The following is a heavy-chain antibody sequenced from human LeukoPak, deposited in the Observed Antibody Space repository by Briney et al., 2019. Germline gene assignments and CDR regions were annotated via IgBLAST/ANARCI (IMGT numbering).Heavy chain of an antibody. CDR2: ISSSSSYI. V-gene: IGHV3-21*01. D-gene: IGHD3-22*01. CDR3: ASGNYYDSSGYQN. CDR1: GFTFSSYS. Sequence: GSLRLSCAASGFTFSSYSMNWVRQAPGKGLEWVSSISSSSSYIYYADSVKGRFTISRDNAKNSLYLQMNGLRAEDTAVYYCASGNYYDSSGYQNWGQGTLVTVSS. J-gene: IGHJ4*02.